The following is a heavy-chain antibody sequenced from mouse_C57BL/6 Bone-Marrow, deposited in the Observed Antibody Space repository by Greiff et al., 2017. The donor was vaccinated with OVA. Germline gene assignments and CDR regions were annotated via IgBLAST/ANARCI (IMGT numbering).Heavy chain of an antibody. CDR1: GFTFSDAW. V-gene: IGHV6-6*01. D-gene: IGHD1-1*01. J-gene: IGHJ4*01. CDR3: NRVGITTVRCY. Sequence: EVQRVESGGGLVQPGGSMKLSCAASGFTFSDAWMDWVRQSLEGGLEWMAEIRNKDNNHATNYAESVKGRFTISRDDYKSSVYLQMNSISAEDTGIDYCNRVGITTVRCYWGQGTSVTVSS. CDR2: IRNKDNNHAT.